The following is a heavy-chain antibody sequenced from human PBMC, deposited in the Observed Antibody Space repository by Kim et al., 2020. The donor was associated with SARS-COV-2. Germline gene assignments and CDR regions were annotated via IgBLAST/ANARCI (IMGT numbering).Heavy chain of an antibody. J-gene: IGHJ4*02. CDR1: GFTFSSFW. Sequence: GGSLRLSCAASGFTFSSFWMHWVRQAPGKGLVWVSRINSDGSSITYADSVKGRFSISRDNAKNTLYLQLNSLRAEDMAMYYCARYSYGSGSYFAPRFDYWGRGVLVTVSS. CDR3: ARYSYGSGSYFAPRFDY. CDR2: INSDGSSI. V-gene: IGHV3-74*01. D-gene: IGHD3-10*01.